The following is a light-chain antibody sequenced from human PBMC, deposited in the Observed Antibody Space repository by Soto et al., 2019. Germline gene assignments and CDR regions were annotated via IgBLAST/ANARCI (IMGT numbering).Light chain of an antibody. CDR2: KAS. J-gene: IGKJ4*01. V-gene: IGKV1-5*03. CDR3: QQYNNLPRT. Sequence: DIQMTQSPSSLSASVGDRVTITCRASQSISSWLAWYQQKPGKAPNLLIHKASHLESGVPSRFSGSGSGTEFTLTISSLQSDDYAVYYCQQYNNLPRTFGGGTKVDIK. CDR1: QSISSW.